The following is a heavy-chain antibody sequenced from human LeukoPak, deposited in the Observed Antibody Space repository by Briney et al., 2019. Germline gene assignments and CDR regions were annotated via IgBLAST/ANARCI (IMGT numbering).Heavy chain of an antibody. Sequence: SQTLSLTCAVFGGSFSGYYWSWIRQSPEKGLEWIGEMSHTGATNYNPSLKSRVTVSVDTSKKQFSLNLRSVTAADTAVYYCARGLHYNILTGGMDVWGQGTTVIVSS. J-gene: IGHJ6*02. V-gene: IGHV4-34*01. CDR3: ARGLHYNILTGGMDV. CDR2: MSHTGAT. D-gene: IGHD3-9*01. CDR1: GGSFSGYY.